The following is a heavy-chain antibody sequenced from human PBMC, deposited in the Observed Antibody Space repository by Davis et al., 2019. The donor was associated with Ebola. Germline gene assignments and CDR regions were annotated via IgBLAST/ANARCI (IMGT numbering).Heavy chain of an antibody. Sequence: GGSLRLSCAASGFTFSSYGMHWVRQAPGKGPDWVAVIWYDGSNKYYADSVKGRFTISRDNSKNTLYLQMNSLRAEDTAVYYCAKLEVGYWGQGTLVTVSS. V-gene: IGHV3-33*06. CDR1: GFTFSSYG. D-gene: IGHD1-1*01. J-gene: IGHJ4*02. CDR3: AKLEVGY. CDR2: IWYDGSNK.